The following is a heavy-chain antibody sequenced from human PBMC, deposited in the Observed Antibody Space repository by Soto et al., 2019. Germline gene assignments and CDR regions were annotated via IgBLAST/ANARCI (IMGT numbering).Heavy chain of an antibody. V-gene: IGHV1-2*02. J-gene: IGHJ4*02. D-gene: IGHD6-6*01. CDR3: AREVGKVGYSSSSCDY. Sequence: ASGKVSCAASGYTFTGHYIYWVRRAPGQGLEWMGWINPDNGGTSYTQKFQGRVTMTTDTSINTAYMELSRLRSDDTAVYYCAREVGKVGYSSSSCDYWGQGSLVTV. CDR2: INPDNGGT. CDR1: GYTFTGHY.